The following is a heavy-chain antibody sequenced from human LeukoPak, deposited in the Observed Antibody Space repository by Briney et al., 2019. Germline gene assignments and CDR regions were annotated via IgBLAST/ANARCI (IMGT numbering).Heavy chain of an antibody. Sequence: SETLSLTCVVSGGSISSTSYCWGWIRQPPGKGLEWIGSIYYSGSTYYSPSLKSRVTISVDTSKNQFSLKLSSVTAADTAVYYCARLLRVGYCSTTTCNWFDPWGQGTLVTVSS. J-gene: IGHJ5*02. CDR3: ARLLRVGYCSTTTCNWFDP. CDR1: GGSISSTSYC. D-gene: IGHD2-2*03. CDR2: IYYSGST. V-gene: IGHV4-39*07.